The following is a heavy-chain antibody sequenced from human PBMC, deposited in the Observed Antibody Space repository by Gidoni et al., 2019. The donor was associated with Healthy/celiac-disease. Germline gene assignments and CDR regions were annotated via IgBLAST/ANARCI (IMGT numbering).Heavy chain of an antibody. CDR3: ARDSYSNYYYGMDV. CDR1: GGSISSGGYS. Sequence: QVQLQESGPGLVKPSQTLSLTCTVSGGSISSGGYSWSWIRQHPGKGLEWIGYIYYSGSTYYNPSLKSRVTISVDTSKNQFSLKLSSVTAADTAVYYCARDSYSNYYYGMDVWGQGTTVTVSS. J-gene: IGHJ6*02. CDR2: IYYSGST. D-gene: IGHD4-4*01. V-gene: IGHV4-31*03.